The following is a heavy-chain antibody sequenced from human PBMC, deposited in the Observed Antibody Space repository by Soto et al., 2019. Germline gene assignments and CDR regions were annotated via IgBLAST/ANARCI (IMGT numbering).Heavy chain of an antibody. J-gene: IGHJ4*02. V-gene: IGHV4-34*01. CDR1: GGSFSGYH. D-gene: IGHD3-9*01. CDR2: INHSGST. Sequence: SETLSLTCAVYGGSFSGYHWSWIRQPPGKGLKWIGEINHSGSTNYNPSLKSRVTISVDTSKNHFSLKLSSVTAADTVVYYCARGSPRMRYYDILTGYYPFDYWGQGTLVT. CDR3: ARGSPRMRYYDILTGYYPFDY.